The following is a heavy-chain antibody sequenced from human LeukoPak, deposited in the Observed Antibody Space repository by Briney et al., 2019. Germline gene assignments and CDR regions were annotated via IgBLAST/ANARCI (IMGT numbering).Heavy chain of an antibody. CDR3: SREWVADTKFARHCMVA. J-gene: IGHJ6*04. CDR1: GFTFDYYW. CDR2: IHRDGGVT. D-gene: IGHD5-18*01. Sequence: GGSQSLFCAASGFTFDYYWVNWVRHAPGERRVCVTCIHRDGGVTRYADCVKGRLTLSRDNAKNTLYLQMNDLTVDDTGVYYCSREWVADTKFARHCMVAWGERTTVTVSS. V-gene: IGHV3-74*01.